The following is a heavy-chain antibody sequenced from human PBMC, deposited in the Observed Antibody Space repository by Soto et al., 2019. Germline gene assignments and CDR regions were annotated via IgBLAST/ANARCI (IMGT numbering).Heavy chain of an antibody. J-gene: IGHJ5*02. Sequence: SETLSLTCTVSGGSISSYYWSWIRQPPGKGLEWIGYVYYSGSTSYNPSLETGVTISVDTSKNQFSLKLTSVTPADTAIYYCARVKRSTSRLDPWGQGTLVTVSS. CDR1: GGSISSYY. V-gene: IGHV4-59*01. D-gene: IGHD1-26*01. CDR3: ARVKRSTSRLDP. CDR2: VYYSGST.